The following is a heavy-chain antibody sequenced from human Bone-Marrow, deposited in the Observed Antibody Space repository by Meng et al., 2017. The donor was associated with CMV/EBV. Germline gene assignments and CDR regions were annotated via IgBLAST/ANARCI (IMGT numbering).Heavy chain of an antibody. V-gene: IGHV3-30*04. J-gene: IGHJ5*02. CDR1: GFTFSSYA. Sequence: GESLKISCAASGFTFSSYAMHWVRQAPGKGLEWVAVISYDGSNKYYADSVKGRFTISRDNSKNTLYLQMNSLRVEDTAVYYCASLSPADPWGQGTLVTVSS. CDR2: ISYDGSNK. CDR3: ASLSPADP.